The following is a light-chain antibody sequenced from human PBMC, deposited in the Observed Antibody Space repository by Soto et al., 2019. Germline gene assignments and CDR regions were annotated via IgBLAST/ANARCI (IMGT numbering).Light chain of an antibody. CDR1: QSVNSNY. J-gene: IGKJ5*01. Sequence: PVESATLSCRASQSVNSNYLAWYQQHPGQPPRLLIYGASNRATGIPDRFSGSGSGTDFTLTISSLESEDFAVYYCQQRTSWPITFGQGTRLEIK. V-gene: IGKV3-11*01. CDR2: GAS. CDR3: QQRTSWPIT.